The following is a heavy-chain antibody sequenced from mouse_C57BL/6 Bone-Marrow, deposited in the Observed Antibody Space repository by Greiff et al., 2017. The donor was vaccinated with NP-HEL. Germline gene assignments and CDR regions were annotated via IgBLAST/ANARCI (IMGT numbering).Heavy chain of an antibody. D-gene: IGHD1-1*01. Sequence: EVKLVESGAELVKPGASVKLSCTASGFNIKDYYMHWVKQRTEQGLEWIGRIDPEDGETKYAPKFQGKATITADTSSNTAYLQLSSLTAEDTAVYYCARSTTVVAGDYWGQGTTLTVSS. J-gene: IGHJ2*01. V-gene: IGHV14-2*01. CDR1: GFNIKDYY. CDR3: ARSTTVVAGDY. CDR2: IDPEDGET.